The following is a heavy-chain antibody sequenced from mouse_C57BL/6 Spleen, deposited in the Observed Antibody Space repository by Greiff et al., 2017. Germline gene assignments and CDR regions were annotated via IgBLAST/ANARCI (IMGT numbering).Heavy chain of an antibody. V-gene: IGHV5-9*01. CDR1: GFTFSSYT. D-gene: IGHD1-1*02. CDR2: ISGGGGNT. Sequence: EVKLMESGGGLVKPGGSLKLSCAASGFTFSSYTMSWVRQTPETRLEWVATISGGGGNTYYPDSVKGRFTISRDNAKNTLYLQMSSLRSVDTALYYCARQGIWRYFDYWGQGTTLTVSS. J-gene: IGHJ2*01. CDR3: ARQGIWRYFDY.